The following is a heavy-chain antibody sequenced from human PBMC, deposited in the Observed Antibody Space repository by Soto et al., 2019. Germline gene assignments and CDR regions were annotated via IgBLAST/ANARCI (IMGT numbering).Heavy chain of an antibody. D-gene: IGHD3-10*01. CDR1: GYTFTSYG. V-gene: IGHV1-18*01. Sequence: GASVKVSCKASGYTFTSYGISWVRQAPGQGLERMGWISAYNGNTNYAQKLQGRFTMTTDTSTSTAYIDLRSLRSDDTAVYYCAREGGYYGSGSYYYYYYYGMDVWGQGTTVTVSS. CDR3: AREGGYYGSGSYYYYYYYGMDV. J-gene: IGHJ6*02. CDR2: ISAYNGNT.